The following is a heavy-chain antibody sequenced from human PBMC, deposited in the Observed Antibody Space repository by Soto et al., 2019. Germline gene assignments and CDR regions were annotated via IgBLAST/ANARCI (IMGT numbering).Heavy chain of an antibody. CDR3: ARAADCTAGSCYSES. D-gene: IGHD2-15*01. CDR2: ISSSSSSI. Sequence: EVQLVQSGGVLVQPGGSLRLSCVASGFSFSNFEMNLVRQAPGKGLEWISYISSSSSSIYYADFVEGRFTVSRDNAKSALYLQMNSLRVEDTGTYFCARAADCTAGSCYSESWGQGNLVTVAS. CDR1: GFSFSNFE. V-gene: IGHV3-48*03. J-gene: IGHJ4*02.